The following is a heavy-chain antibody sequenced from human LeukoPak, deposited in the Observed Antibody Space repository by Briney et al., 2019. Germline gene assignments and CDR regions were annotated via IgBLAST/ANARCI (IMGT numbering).Heavy chain of an antibody. CDR3: ASMYFSQYLQH. V-gene: IGHV4-34*01. CDR2: INHSGST. J-gene: IGHJ1*01. CDR1: GGSFSGYY. D-gene: IGHD2-8*01. Sequence: SETLPLTCAVYGGSFSGYYWSWIRQPPAKGLEWIGEINHSGSTNYNPSLKSRVTISVDTSKNRFCLKLSSVTAADTAVYYCASMYFSQYLQHWGQGTLVTVSS.